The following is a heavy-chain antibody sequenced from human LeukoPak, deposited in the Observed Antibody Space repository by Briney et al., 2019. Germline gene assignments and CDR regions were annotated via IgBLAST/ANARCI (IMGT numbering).Heavy chain of an antibody. D-gene: IGHD6-19*01. CDR1: GFTFSSYG. V-gene: IGHV3-23*01. CDR2: ISGSGGST. Sequence: GGSLKLSCSASGFTFSSYGMSWVRPAPGKGLKWVSAISGSGGSTYYADSVKGRFTISRDNSKSTLYLQMNSQRAEDTAVYYCAKGKDDSSGWYFFYWGQGTLVTVSS. J-gene: IGHJ4*02. CDR3: AKGKDDSSGWYFFY.